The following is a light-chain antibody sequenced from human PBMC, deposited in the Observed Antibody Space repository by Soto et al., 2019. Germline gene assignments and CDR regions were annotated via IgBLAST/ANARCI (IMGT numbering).Light chain of an antibody. CDR3: QQYGRSPWT. J-gene: IGKJ1*01. CDR2: GAS. CDR1: QSVSSSY. Sequence: EIVLTQSPGTLSLSPGERATLSCRASQSVSSSYLAWYQQKPGQAPGLLIYGASRRTTGSPDSFSGSGSGTNFPLTISRLEHEDVAEYYSQQYGRSPWTFGQGTKVEIK. V-gene: IGKV3-20*01.